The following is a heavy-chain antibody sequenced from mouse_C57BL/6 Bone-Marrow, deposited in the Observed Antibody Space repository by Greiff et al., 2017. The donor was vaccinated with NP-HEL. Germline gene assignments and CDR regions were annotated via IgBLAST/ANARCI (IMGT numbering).Heavy chain of an antibody. V-gene: IGHV14-2*01. Sequence: EVQLQQSGAELVKPGASVKLSCTASGFNIKDYYMHWVKQRTEQGLEWIGRIDPEDGEPKYAPKFQGKATITADTSSNTAYLQLSSLTSEDTAVYYCARSRGYDYEGDYFDYWGQGTTLTVSS. CDR3: ARSRGYDYEGDYFDY. J-gene: IGHJ2*01. CDR1: GFNIKDYY. D-gene: IGHD2-4*01. CDR2: IDPEDGEP.